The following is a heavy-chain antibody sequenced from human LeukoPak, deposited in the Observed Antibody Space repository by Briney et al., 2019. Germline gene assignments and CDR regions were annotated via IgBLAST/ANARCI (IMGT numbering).Heavy chain of an antibody. D-gene: IGHD5-12*01. V-gene: IGHV1-69*05. Sequence: SVKVSCKASGGTFRNNAITWVRQAPGEGLEWMGGIISIANTANYAQKFQGRVTITTDESTSTAYMELSSLRSDDTAVYYCARGDAAEYSGNYYYHHMDVWGKGTTVTVSS. J-gene: IGHJ6*03. CDR1: GGTFRNNA. CDR2: IISIANTA. CDR3: ARGDAAEYSGNYYYHHMDV.